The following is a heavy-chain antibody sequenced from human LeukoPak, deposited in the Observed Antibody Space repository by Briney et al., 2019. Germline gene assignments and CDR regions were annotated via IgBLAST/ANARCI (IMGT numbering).Heavy chain of an antibody. CDR3: ARDPRYYGSGSYRIDY. J-gene: IGHJ4*02. CDR2: ISSSSSYI. Sequence: GGSLRLSCATSGFTFSSYSMNWVRQAPGKGLEWVSSISSSSSYIYYAGSVKGRFTISRDNAKNSLYLQMNSLRAEDTAVYYCARDPRYYGSGSYRIDYWGQGTLVTVSS. V-gene: IGHV3-21*01. D-gene: IGHD3-10*01. CDR1: GFTFSSYS.